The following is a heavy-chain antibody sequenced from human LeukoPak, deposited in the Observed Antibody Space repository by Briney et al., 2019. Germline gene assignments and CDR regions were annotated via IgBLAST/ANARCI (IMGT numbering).Heavy chain of an antibody. D-gene: IGHD2/OR15-2a*01. Sequence: GGSLRLSCAASGFTFSSYWMHWVRQAPGKGLVWVSRINSDGSNTRYADSVKGRFTIARDNAKNALYLQMNSLRAEDTAVYHCVRDNDSIFDNWGQGTLVTVYS. CDR1: GFTFSSYW. CDR3: VRDNDSIFDN. CDR2: INSDGSNT. J-gene: IGHJ4*02. V-gene: IGHV3-74*01.